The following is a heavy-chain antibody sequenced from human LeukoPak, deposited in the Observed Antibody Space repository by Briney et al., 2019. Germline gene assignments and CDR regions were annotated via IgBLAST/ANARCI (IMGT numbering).Heavy chain of an antibody. CDR1: GFTFSSYW. D-gene: IGHD3-22*01. V-gene: IGHV3-7*01. CDR3: ARDAYYYDSSGYYDY. CDR2: IKQDGSEK. J-gene: IGHJ4*02. Sequence: GGSLRLSCAASGFTFSSYWMSWVRQAPGKGLEWVANIKQDGSEKYYVDSVKGRFTISRDNAKNSLYLQMNSLRAEDTAVYYRARDAYYYDSSGYYDYWGQGTLVTVSS.